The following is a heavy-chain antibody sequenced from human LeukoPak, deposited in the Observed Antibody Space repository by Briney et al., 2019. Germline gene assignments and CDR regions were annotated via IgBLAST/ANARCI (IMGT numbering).Heavy chain of an antibody. CDR3: AKQFTTVANSVHAFDI. Sequence: SETLSLTCAVYGGSFSGYYWSWIRQPPGKGLEWIGEINHSGSTNYNPSLKSRVTISVDTSKNQFSLKLSSVTAADTAVYYCAKQFTTVANSVHAFDIWGQGTMVTVSS. V-gene: IGHV4-34*01. D-gene: IGHD4-23*01. CDR1: GGSFSGYY. CDR2: INHSGST. J-gene: IGHJ3*02.